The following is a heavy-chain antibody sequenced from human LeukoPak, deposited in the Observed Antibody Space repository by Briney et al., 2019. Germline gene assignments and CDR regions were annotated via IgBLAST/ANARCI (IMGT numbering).Heavy chain of an antibody. V-gene: IGHV3-21*01. D-gene: IGHD6-25*01. CDR3: ARDSRYPQRYYYYMDV. Sequence: GGALRLSCAASGFTFNSYSMNWVRQAPGEGLEWVSSISSSSSYIYYADSVKGRFTISRDNSKNTLYLQMNSLRAEDTAVYYCARDSRYPQRYYYYMDVWGKGTTVTVSS. J-gene: IGHJ6*03. CDR2: ISSSSSYI. CDR1: GFTFNSYS.